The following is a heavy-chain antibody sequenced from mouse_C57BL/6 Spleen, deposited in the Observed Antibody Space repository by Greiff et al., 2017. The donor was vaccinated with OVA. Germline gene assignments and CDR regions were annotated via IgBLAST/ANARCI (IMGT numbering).Heavy chain of an antibody. Sequence: VQLQQSGPELVKPGASVKISCKASGYTFTDYYMNWVKQSHGKSLEWIGDINPNNGGTSYNQKFKGKATLTVDTSSSTDYMELRSLTSENSAVYYCAREEGGYYYAMDYWGQGTSVTVSS. V-gene: IGHV1-26*01. CDR3: AREEGGYYYAMDY. CDR2: INPNNGGT. J-gene: IGHJ4*01. CDR1: GYTFTDYY.